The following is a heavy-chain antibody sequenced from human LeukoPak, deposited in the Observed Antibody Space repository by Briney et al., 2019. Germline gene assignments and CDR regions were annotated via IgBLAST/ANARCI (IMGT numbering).Heavy chain of an antibody. D-gene: IGHD3-3*01. CDR2: INPNTGGI. Sequence: ASVKVSCKASGYTFTGHFVHWVRQAPGQGLEWMGWINPNTGGIDYAQKFQGRVTMTRDTSISTVYMELSGLRSDDTAVYYCARDYNFWSGTTKWFDAWGQGTLVTASS. CDR3: ARDYNFWSGTTKWFDA. V-gene: IGHV1-2*02. CDR1: GYTFTGHF. J-gene: IGHJ5*02.